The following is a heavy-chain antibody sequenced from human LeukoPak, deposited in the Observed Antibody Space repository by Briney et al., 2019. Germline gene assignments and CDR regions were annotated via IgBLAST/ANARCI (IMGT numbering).Heavy chain of an antibody. CDR3: AREEGIDY. CDR1: GFILSRYS. D-gene: IGHD3-10*01. CDR2: VSTGSSYI. V-gene: IGHV3-21*01. Sequence: GGSLRLSCEASGFILSRYSMNWVRQAPGKGLEWVSSVSTGSSYIYYADSVKGRFTISRDNAKNSLYLQMNSLRAEDTAVYYCAREEGIDYWGQGTLVTVSS. J-gene: IGHJ4*02.